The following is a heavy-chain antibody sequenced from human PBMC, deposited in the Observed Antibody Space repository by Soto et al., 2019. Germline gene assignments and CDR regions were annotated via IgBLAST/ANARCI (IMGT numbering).Heavy chain of an antibody. J-gene: IGHJ4*02. Sequence: QVQLVQSGAEVKKPGSSVKVSCKASGGTFSSYTISWVRQAPGQGLEWMGRIIPILGIANYAQKFQGRVTXXADKPTSTAYMELSSLRSEDTAVYSCASRSTSGDYWGQGTLVTVSS. V-gene: IGHV1-69*02. D-gene: IGHD2-2*01. CDR2: IIPILGIA. CDR3: ASRSTSGDY. CDR1: GGTFSSYT.